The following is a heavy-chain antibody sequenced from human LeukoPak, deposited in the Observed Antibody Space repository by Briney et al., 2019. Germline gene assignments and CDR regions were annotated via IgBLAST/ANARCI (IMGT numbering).Heavy chain of an antibody. CDR2: IYYSGST. CDR1: GGSISSYY. CDR3: ARRRGRYCSSTSCYDAFDI. V-gene: IGHV4-59*12. J-gene: IGHJ3*02. Sequence: SETLSLTCTVSGGSISSYYWSWIRQPPGKGLEWIGYIYYSGSTNYNPSLKSRVTISVDTSKNQFSLKLSSVTAADTAVYYCARRRGRYCSSTSCYDAFDIWGQGTMVTVSS. D-gene: IGHD2-2*01.